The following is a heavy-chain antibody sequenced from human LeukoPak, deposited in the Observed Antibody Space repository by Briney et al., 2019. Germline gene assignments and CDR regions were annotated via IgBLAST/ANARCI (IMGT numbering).Heavy chain of an antibody. J-gene: IGHJ4*02. D-gene: IGHD3-9*01. CDR1: GFTVSSNY. CDR2: IYSGGST. Sequence: PGGSLRLSCAASGFTVSSNYMSWVRQAPGKGLEWVSLIYSGGSTYYADSVKGRFTISRDDSKNMVFLQMNSLRAEDTAVYYCARGYYDILTTYLDYWGQGTLVTVSS. V-gene: IGHV3-53*01. CDR3: ARGYYDILTTYLDY.